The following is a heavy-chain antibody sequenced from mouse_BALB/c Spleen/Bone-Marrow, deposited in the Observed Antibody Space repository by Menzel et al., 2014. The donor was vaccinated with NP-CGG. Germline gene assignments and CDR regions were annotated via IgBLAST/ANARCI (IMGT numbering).Heavy chain of an antibody. D-gene: IGHD4-1*01. CDR2: IDPANGNT. J-gene: IGHJ4*01. Sequence: GGRLGRSPSSYKISCTASGFNIKDTYMHWVKQRPEQGLEWIARIDPANGNTKYDPKFQGKATITADTSSNTAYLQLSSLTSEDTAVYYCARWEYYAMDYWGQRSSVTVSA. V-gene: IGHV14-3*02. CDR3: ARWEYYAMDY. CDR1: GFNIKDTY.